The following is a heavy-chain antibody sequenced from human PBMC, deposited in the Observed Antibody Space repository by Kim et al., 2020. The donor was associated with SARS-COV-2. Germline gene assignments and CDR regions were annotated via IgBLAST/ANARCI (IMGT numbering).Heavy chain of an antibody. J-gene: IGHJ4*02. CDR2: IFYSGST. Sequence: SETLSLTCTVSGGSISSYFWSWIRQPPGKGLEWIGYIFYSGSTNYYPSLKSRVTISVDRSKNQFSLKLSSVTAADTAVYYCARVEYSGYSYGFFDSWGQGTLVTVSS. V-gene: IGHV4-59*01. CDR1: GGSISSYF. D-gene: IGHD5-18*01. CDR3: ARVEYSGYSYGFFDS.